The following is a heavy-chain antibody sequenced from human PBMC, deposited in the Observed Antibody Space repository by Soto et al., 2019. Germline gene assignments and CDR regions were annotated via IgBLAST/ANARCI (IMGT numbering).Heavy chain of an antibody. CDR2: ISGTGGST. V-gene: IGHV3-23*01. Sequence: GGSLRLSCAASGFTFSSYAMSWVRQAPGKGLEWVSAISGTGGSTYYADSVKGRFTISRDNSKNTLYLQMSSLRAEATAVYYCAKEFPGYSSIFDSWGQGTLVTVSS. CDR1: GFTFSSYA. D-gene: IGHD6-13*01. CDR3: AKEFPGYSSIFDS. J-gene: IGHJ4*02.